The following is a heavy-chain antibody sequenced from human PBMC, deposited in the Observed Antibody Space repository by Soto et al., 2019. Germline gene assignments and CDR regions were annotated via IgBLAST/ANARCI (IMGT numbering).Heavy chain of an antibody. CDR2: IPQDGVDG. CDR3: AGDHLILPAHDFFYGSDV. V-gene: IGHV3-7*03. D-gene: IGHD2-21*02. Sequence: GGSLRLSCEVSGFTFSMYSMSWVRQSPGKGLEWVAKIPQDGVDGHYADSVKGRFIISRDNGKNSLHLQLNNPRAEDTAVYYCAGDHLILPAHDFFYGSDVWGRGATVTVSS. J-gene: IGHJ6*02. CDR1: GFTFSMYS.